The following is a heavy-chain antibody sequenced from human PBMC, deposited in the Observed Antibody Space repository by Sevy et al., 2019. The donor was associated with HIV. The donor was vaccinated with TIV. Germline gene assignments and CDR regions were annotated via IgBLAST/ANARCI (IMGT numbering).Heavy chain of an antibody. CDR3: AREGCSKPHDY. V-gene: IGHV3-23*01. Sequence: GGSLRLSCVASGFRLSKYSMSWVRQTPGKGLEWVSTLSFACGRINYAYSVKGRFTMSRDDSRNTFYLQMDSLRAEDTAIYYCAREGCSKPHDYWGQGSLVTVSS. CDR1: GFRLSKYS. D-gene: IGHD2-2*01. CDR2: LSFACGRI. J-gene: IGHJ4*02.